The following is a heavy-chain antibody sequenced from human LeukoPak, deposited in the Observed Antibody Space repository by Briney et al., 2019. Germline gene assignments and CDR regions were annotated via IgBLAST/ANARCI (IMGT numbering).Heavy chain of an antibody. CDR1: GFTFSNYS. CDR2: ISSSSRYI. J-gene: IGHJ6*03. D-gene: IGHD2-15*01. Sequence: GGSLRLSCAASGFTFSNYSMNWVRQAPGKGLEWVSSISSSSRYIYYADSVKGRFTISRDNAKNSLYLQMNSLRAEDTAVYYCAKGGSCPCYYMDVWGKGTTVTVSS. CDR3: AKGGSCPCYYMDV. V-gene: IGHV3-21*01.